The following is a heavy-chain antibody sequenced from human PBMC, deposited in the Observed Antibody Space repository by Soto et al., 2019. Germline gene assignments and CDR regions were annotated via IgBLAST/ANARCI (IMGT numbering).Heavy chain of an antibody. J-gene: IGHJ4*02. V-gene: IGHV4-4*02. Sequence: QVQLQESGPGLVKPSGTLSLTCAVSGDSISSDKWWSWVRQPPGKGLEWIGEIHHSGRTNYNPSLKSRVTILVEKPKNQVSLELSSMIAAETAVYYCARGGDWEFDYWGQGTLVTVSS. D-gene: IGHD2-21*02. CDR1: GDSISSDKW. CDR3: ARGGDWEFDY. CDR2: IHHSGRT.